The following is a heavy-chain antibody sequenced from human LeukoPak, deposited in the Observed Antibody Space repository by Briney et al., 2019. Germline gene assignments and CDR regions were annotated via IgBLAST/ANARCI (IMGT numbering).Heavy chain of an antibody. Sequence: SPSVSLTCAFSGDSVSISSYAWSWIRQSPSRGLEWLGRVYCRSKWHIDDADSMNSRITINPDTSKNEFSLQLNSVTPEDTAVYYCARNLRPDFDYWGQGTLVTVSS. CDR1: GDSVSISSYA. J-gene: IGHJ4*02. V-gene: IGHV6-1*01. CDR3: ARNLRPDFDY. CDR2: VYCRSKWHI.